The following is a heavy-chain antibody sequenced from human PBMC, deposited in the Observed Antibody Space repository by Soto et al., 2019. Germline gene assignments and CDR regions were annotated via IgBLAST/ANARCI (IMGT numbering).Heavy chain of an antibody. CDR3: AREENCSGDTCYTEYFQR. D-gene: IGHD2-15*01. CDR2: VNPSGGST. Sequence: GVSVKVFCKASGYLFTAYSMHWVRLAPGQGLEWMGVVNPSGGSTKYAQNFQGRVTMPRDTSTTTIYMELRSLRSYDTAIYYCAREENCSGDTCYTEYFQRLGQGTLDTVSS. V-gene: IGHV1-46*01. CDR1: GYLFTAYS. J-gene: IGHJ1*01.